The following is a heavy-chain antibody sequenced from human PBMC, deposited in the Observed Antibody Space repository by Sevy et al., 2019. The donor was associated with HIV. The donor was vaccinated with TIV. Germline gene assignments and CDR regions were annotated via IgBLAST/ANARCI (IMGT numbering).Heavy chain of an antibody. Sequence: GGSLRLSCAASGFTFDDYAMHWVRQAPGKGLEWVSLISWDGGSTYYADPVKGRFTISRDNSKNSLYLQMNSLRAEDTALYYCAKDSSGSYRYFDYWGQGTLVTVSS. CDR3: AKDSSGSYRYFDY. CDR2: ISWDGGST. D-gene: IGHD1-26*01. J-gene: IGHJ4*02. V-gene: IGHV3-43D*03. CDR1: GFTFDDYA.